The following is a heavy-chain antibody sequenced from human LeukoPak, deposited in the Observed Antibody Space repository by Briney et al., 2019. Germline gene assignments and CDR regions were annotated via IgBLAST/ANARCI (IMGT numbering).Heavy chain of an antibody. CDR2: ISGSGGST. CDR3: AKDPQSYYYDSSGYYYLSHFDY. CDR1: GFTFSSYA. V-gene: IGHV3-23*01. D-gene: IGHD3-22*01. Sequence: QTGGSLRLSCAASGFTFSSYAMSWVRQAPGKGLEWVSAISGSGGSTYYADSVKGRFTISRDNSKNTLYLQMNSLRAEDTAVYYCAKDPQSYYYDSSGYYYLSHFDYWGQGTLVTVSP. J-gene: IGHJ4*02.